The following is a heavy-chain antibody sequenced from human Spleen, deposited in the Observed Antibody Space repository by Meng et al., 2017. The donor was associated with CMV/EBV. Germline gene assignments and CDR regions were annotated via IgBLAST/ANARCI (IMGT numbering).Heavy chain of an antibody. CDR1: GYTFTTYW. V-gene: IGHV5-51*01. CDR3: ASGAGDY. Sequence: SLKHTCKASGYTFTTYWIAWVRQMPGKGLGWVGVIHPGDSEITYSPSFEGQVTFSADKSISTVYLHWTSLRASDTAMYYCASGAGDYWGQGTLVTVSS. J-gene: IGHJ4*02. CDR2: IHPGDSEI. D-gene: IGHD1-26*01.